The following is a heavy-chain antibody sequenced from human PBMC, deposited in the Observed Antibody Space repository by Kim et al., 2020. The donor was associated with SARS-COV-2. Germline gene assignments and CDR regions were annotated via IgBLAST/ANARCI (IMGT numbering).Heavy chain of an antibody. CDR1: GFTFSSYA. J-gene: IGHJ4*02. D-gene: IGHD6-13*01. Sequence: GGSLRLSCAASGFTFSSYAMSWVCQAPGKGLEWVSAISGSGGSTYYADSVKGRFTISRDNSKNTLYLQMNSLRAEDTAVYYCAKDKYSSSWYGFRFDYWGQGTLVTVSS. V-gene: IGHV3-23*01. CDR2: ISGSGGST. CDR3: AKDKYSSSWYGFRFDY.